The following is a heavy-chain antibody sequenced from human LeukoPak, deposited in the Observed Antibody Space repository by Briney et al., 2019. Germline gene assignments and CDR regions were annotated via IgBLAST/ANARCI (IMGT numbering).Heavy chain of an antibody. Sequence: SETLSLTCTVSGGSISSSSYYWGWIRQPPGKGLEWIGSIYYSGSTYYNPSLKSRVTISIDTSKNQFSLKLSSVTAADTAVYYCARCYYDSSGYYRWFDPWGQGTLVTVSS. CDR2: IYYSGST. D-gene: IGHD3-22*01. CDR3: ARCYYDSSGYYRWFDP. J-gene: IGHJ5*02. CDR1: GGSISSSSYY. V-gene: IGHV4-39*01.